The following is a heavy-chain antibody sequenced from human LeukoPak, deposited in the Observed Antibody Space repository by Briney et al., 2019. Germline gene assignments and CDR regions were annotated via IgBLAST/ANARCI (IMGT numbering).Heavy chain of an antibody. CDR3: ARDRYYRPFYY. V-gene: IGHV1-69*05. D-gene: IGHD2/OR15-2a*01. CDR1: GGTFSSYA. Sequence: SVKVSCKASGGTFSSYAISWVRQAPGRGLEWMGRIIPIFGTANYAQKFQGRVTITTDESTSTAYIELSSLRSEDTAVYYCARDRYYRPFYYWGQGTLVTVSS. CDR2: IIPIFGTA. J-gene: IGHJ4*02.